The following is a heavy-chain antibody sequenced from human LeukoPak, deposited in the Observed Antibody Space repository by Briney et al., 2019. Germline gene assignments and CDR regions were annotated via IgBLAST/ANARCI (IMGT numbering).Heavy chain of an antibody. CDR3: VRDFSTVTTAYLHH. J-gene: IGHJ1*01. D-gene: IGHD4-17*01. CDR1: GFTFSSYA. Sequence: GGSLRLSCAASGFTFSSYAMSWVRQAPGKGLEWVSAISGSSRHIYYADSVKGRFTIFRDDAKNSLFLQMDSLRVEDTAMYYCVRDFSTVTTAYLHHWGQGTLLTVSS. V-gene: IGHV3-21*04. CDR2: ISGSSRHI.